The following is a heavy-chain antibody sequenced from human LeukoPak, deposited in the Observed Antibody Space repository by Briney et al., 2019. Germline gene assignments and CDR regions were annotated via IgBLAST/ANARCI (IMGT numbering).Heavy chain of an antibody. Sequence: ASVKLSCKASGYDFTSVGITWVRQAPGQELEWMGWISPYNGNTRYVQKLQGRVTMTTDTSTSTAYMELRSLRFDDTAVYYCARAGSGSGWYFDYWGQGTLVTVSS. CDR2: ISPYNGNT. CDR3: ARAGSGSGWYFDY. D-gene: IGHD6-19*01. V-gene: IGHV1-18*01. J-gene: IGHJ4*02. CDR1: GYDFTSVG.